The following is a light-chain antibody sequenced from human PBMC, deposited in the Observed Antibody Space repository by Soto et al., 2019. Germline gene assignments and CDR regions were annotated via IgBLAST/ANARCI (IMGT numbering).Light chain of an antibody. V-gene: IGLV2-11*01. J-gene: IGLJ1*01. CDR3: CSYAGSYV. CDR1: SSDIGGYRY. CDR2: DVS. Sequence: QSALTQPRSVSGSPGQSVTISCTGSSSDIGGYRYVSWYQQYPGKAPKLMIYDVSQRPSGVPDRFSGSTSGNTASLTISGLQAADEADYYCCSYAGSYVFGTGTKVTVL.